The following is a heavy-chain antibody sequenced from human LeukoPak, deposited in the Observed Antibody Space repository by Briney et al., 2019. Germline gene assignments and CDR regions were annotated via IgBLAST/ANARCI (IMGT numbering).Heavy chain of an antibody. J-gene: IGHJ4*02. Sequence: GGSLRLSCAASGFTLNTYWMSWVRQAPGKGLEWVANIKHDGSEKYYVDSVKGRFTISRDNAKNSLYLQMNSLRVEDTAVYYCARGGGDFWSGYYPSWFDYWGQGTLVTVSS. V-gene: IGHV3-7*01. CDR3: ARGGGDFWSGYYPSWFDY. D-gene: IGHD3-3*01. CDR2: IKHDGSEK. CDR1: GFTLNTYW.